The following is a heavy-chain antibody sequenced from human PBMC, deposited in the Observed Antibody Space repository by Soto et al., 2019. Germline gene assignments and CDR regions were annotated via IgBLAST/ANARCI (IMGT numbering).Heavy chain of an antibody. V-gene: IGHV1-18*01. D-gene: IGHD4-17*01. CDR1: GYTFTSYG. CDR3: SRDLLLPDYGGNRDY. CDR2: ISAYNGNT. Sequence: GASVKVSCKASGYTFTSYGMSWVRQAPGQGLEWMGWISAYNGNTNYAQKLQGRVTMTTDTSTSTAYMELRSLRSDDTAVYYCSRDLLLPDYGGNRDYWCQGTLVTVSS. J-gene: IGHJ4*02.